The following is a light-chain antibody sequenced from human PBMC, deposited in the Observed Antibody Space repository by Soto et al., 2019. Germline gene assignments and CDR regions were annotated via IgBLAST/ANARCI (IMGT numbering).Light chain of an antibody. CDR1: QTIIIW. V-gene: IGKV1-5*03. Sequence: IHMTHSPSTLSGSLLYRVTITFRSIQTIIIWLAWYQQKPGKAPKLLIYKASTLKSGVPSRFSGSGSGTEFTLTISSLQPDDFATYYCQHYNSYSEAFGQGTKVDIK. CDR2: KAS. J-gene: IGKJ1*01. CDR3: QHYNSYSEA.